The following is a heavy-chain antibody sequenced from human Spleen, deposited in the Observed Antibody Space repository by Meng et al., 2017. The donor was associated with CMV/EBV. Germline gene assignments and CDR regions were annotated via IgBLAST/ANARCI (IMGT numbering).Heavy chain of an antibody. CDR1: GTFSSYA. Sequence: GTFSSYAISCVRQAPGQGLEWMGGIIPILGIANYAQKFQGRVTITADNSTSTAYMELSSLRSEDTAVFYCARGIWVRTKYPYYFDLWCQGTLVTVSS. D-gene: IGHD3-10*01. CDR3: ARGIWVRTKYPYYFDL. J-gene: IGHJ4*02. CDR2: IIPILGIA. V-gene: IGHV1-69*10.